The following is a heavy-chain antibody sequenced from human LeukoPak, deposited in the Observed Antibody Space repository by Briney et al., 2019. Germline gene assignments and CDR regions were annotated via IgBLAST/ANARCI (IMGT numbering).Heavy chain of an antibody. V-gene: IGHV3-30*18. CDR3: AKSTTVTQRGYFDY. Sequence: GSLRLSCAASGFTFSSYGMHWVRQAPAKGLEWVAIISYDGSNKYYADSVKGRFTISRDNSKNTLYLQMNSLRAEDTAVYYCAKSTTVTQRGYFDYWGQGTLVTVSS. J-gene: IGHJ4*02. CDR1: GFTFSSYG. D-gene: IGHD4-17*01. CDR2: ISYDGSNK.